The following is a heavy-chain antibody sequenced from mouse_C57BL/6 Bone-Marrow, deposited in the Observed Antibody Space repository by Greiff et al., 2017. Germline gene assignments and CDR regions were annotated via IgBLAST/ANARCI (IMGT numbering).Heavy chain of an antibody. CDR2: IYPGDGDT. Sequence: QVQLQQSGPELVKPGASVKISCKASGYAFSSSWMNWVKQRPGKGLEWIGRIYPGDGDTNYNGKFKGKATLTADKSSSTAYMQLSSLTSEDSAVYFCARGDGLDYDGWEDYWGQGTSVTGAS. J-gene: IGHJ4*01. CDR3: ARGDGLDYDGWEDY. V-gene: IGHV1-82*01. CDR1: GYAFSSSW. D-gene: IGHD1-2*01.